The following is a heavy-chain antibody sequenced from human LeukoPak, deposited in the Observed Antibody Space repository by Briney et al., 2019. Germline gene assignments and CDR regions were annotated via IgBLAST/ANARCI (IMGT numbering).Heavy chain of an antibody. V-gene: IGHV3-13*04. Sequence: GGSLRLSCAASGFTFSSYDMHWVRQATGRGLEWVSAIGTAGDTYYPGSVKGRFTISRENAKNSLYLQMNSLRGDDTAVYYCVRLGSGWSTDYWGQGTLVTVSS. J-gene: IGHJ4*02. CDR2: IGTAGDT. D-gene: IGHD6-19*01. CDR1: GFTFSSYD. CDR3: VRLGSGWSTDY.